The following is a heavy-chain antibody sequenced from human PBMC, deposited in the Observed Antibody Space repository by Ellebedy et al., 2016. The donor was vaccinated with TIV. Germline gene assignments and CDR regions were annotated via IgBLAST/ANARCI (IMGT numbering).Heavy chain of an antibody. D-gene: IGHD7-27*01. Sequence: GESLKISCAASGFSFSTYSMNWVRQAPGKGLEWISYVSHSSITMKYADSVEGRFTVSRDNSKNSLYLQMNSLRAEDTALYYCARDMGWGNERINDAFDIWGQGTTVTVSS. CDR1: GFSFSTYS. V-gene: IGHV3-48*04. J-gene: IGHJ3*02. CDR3: ARDMGWGNERINDAFDI. CDR2: VSHSSITM.